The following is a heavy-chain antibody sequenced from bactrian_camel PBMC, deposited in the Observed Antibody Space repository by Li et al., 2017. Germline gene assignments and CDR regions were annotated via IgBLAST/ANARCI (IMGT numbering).Heavy chain of an antibody. V-gene: IGHV3S28*01. J-gene: IGHJ4*01. Sequence: QLVESGGGSAQAGGSLRLSCAASGYASSRYCMGWFRQAPGKEREAVAVIYTGSRNTDYTDSVKGRFTISHDNVNNTLYLHMNNVKPEDTAMYYCKTATATMGRGNTSTGARGPRSPSP. CDR1: GYASSRYC. D-gene: IGHD4*01. CDR2: IYTGSRNT. CDR3: KTATATMGRGNTST.